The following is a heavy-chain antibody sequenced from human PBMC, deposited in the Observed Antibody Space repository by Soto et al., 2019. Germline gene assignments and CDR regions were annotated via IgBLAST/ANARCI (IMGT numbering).Heavy chain of an antibody. CDR1: GFTFSSYG. CDR3: AKNGPMRYDILTGYFGALDY. CDR2: ISYDGSNN. J-gene: IGHJ4*02. D-gene: IGHD3-9*01. V-gene: IGHV3-30*18. Sequence: QVQLVESGGGVVQPGRSLRLSCAASGFTFSSYGMHWVRQAPGKGLEWVAVISYDGSNNYYADSVQGRFTISRDNSKNTRYLEMNSLRAEDTAVYYCAKNGPMRYDILTGYFGALDYWGQGTLVTVSS.